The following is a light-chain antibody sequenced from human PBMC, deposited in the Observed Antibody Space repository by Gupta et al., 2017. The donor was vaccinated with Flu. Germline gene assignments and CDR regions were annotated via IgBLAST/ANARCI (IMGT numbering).Light chain of an antibody. CDR3: QQYDTFSPFS. V-gene: IGKV1-5*03. Sequence: DTQKTQSASPLSASVADGVTITCRASQSISTYLAWYQQKPGKAPNLLIYRASTLESGVPSRFSGSGSGTEFTLTISSLQPDDFATYYCQQYDTFSPFSFGQGTKLEIK. J-gene: IGKJ2*03. CDR2: RAS. CDR1: QSISTY.